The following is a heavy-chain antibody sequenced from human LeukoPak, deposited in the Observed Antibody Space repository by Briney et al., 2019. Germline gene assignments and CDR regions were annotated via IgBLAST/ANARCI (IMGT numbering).Heavy chain of an antibody. CDR2: IYYSGST. CDR3: ARDLDSSYYYGMDF. D-gene: IGHD6-19*01. J-gene: IGHJ6*02. CDR1: GGSISSYY. V-gene: IGHV4-59*01. Sequence: SETLSLTCTVSGGSISSYYWSWIRQPPGKGLEWIGYIYYSGSTNYNPSLKSRVTISVDTSKNQVSLKLSSVTAADTAVYYCARDLDSSYYYGMDFWGQGTTVTVSS.